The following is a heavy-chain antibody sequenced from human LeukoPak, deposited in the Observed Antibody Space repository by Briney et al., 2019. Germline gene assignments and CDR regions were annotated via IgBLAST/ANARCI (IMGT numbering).Heavy chain of an antibody. Sequence: GGSLRLSCAASGFTFSSYSMNWVRQAPGKGLEWVSYISSSSTIYYADSVKGRFTISRDNAKNSLYLQMNSLRAEDTAVYYCASGRTVYYYYMDVWGKGTTVTVSS. CDR3: ASGRTVYYYYMDV. CDR1: GFTFSSYS. V-gene: IGHV3-48*01. D-gene: IGHD2-8*01. J-gene: IGHJ6*03. CDR2: ISSSSTI.